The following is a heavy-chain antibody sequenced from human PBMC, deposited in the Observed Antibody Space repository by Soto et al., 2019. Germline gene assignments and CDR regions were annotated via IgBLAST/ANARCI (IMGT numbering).Heavy chain of an antibody. Sequence: GSLRLSCAASGFTFSSYAMSWVRPAPGKGLEWVSAISGSGGSTYYADSVKGRFTISRDNSKNTLYLQMNSLRAEDTAIYYCARDRIEGATTGSYWGQGTLVNVSS. V-gene: IGHV3-23*01. CDR3: ARDRIEGATTGSY. CDR1: GFTFSSYA. J-gene: IGHJ4*02. CDR2: ISGSGGST. D-gene: IGHD1-26*01.